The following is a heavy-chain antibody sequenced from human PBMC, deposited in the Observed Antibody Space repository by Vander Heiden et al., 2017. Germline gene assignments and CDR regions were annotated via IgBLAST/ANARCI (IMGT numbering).Heavy chain of an antibody. Sequence: QVQLQESGPGLVKPSQTLSLTCTVSGDSITSGAYYWSWIRQHPGKGPEWIGYINYRGISYNKPSLQSRITISIDTSKNQFSLKLNSMTAADTAVYYCARLRRDDYNYGVFDDWGQGTLVTVSS. CDR1: GDSITSGAYY. CDR3: ARLRRDDYNYGVFDD. CDR2: INYRGIS. J-gene: IGHJ4*02. V-gene: IGHV4-31*03. D-gene: IGHD4-4*01.